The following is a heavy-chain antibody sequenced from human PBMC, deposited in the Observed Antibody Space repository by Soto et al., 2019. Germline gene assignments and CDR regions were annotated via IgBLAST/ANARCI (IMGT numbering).Heavy chain of an antibody. Sequence: GGSLRLSCVASGFSLANYPMNWVRQTPGKGLEWISYSSPRGDTIYYADSVEGRLTISRDNARNSLSLHMSSLRDEDSALYYCAKGPHTNVGWPYYFESWGQGVPVTVSS. D-gene: IGHD6-19*01. V-gene: IGHV3-48*02. CDR2: SSPRGDTI. J-gene: IGHJ5*01. CDR3: AKGPHTNVGWPYYFES. CDR1: GFSLANYP.